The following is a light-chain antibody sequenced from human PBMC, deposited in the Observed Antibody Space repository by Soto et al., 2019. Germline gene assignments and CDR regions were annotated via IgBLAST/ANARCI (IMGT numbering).Light chain of an antibody. CDR1: QSVSTN. J-gene: IGKJ4*01. Sequence: EIVMTQSPATLYVSPGERATLSCRASQSVSTNVAWYQQKPGQAPRLLIYGASTRASGIPARVSGSGSGTAFTLTISSLQSKDFAVYYCQQYTDWPLSFGGGTKVEI. V-gene: IGKV3-15*01. CDR2: GAS. CDR3: QQYTDWPLS.